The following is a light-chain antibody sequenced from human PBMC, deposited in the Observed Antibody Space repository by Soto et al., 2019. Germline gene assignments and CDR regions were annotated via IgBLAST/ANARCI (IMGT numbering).Light chain of an antibody. CDR3: QQRSNWPPLT. J-gene: IGKJ4*01. Sequence: EIVLTQSPATLSLSPGERATLSCRASQSVSSYLAWYQQKPGQAPSLLIYDASNRATCIPARFSGSGSETDFTLTISSLEPEDFAVYYCQQRSNWPPLTFGGGTKVEIK. CDR1: QSVSSY. CDR2: DAS. V-gene: IGKV3-11*01.